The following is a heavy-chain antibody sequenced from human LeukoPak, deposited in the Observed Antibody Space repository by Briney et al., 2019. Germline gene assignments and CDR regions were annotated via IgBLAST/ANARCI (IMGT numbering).Heavy chain of an antibody. D-gene: IGHD5-24*01. Sequence: GGSLRLSCAASGFTFSSYWMSWVRQAPGKGLEWVANIKQDGSEKYYVDSVKGRFTISRDNAKNSLYLQMNSLRAEDTAVYYCARVDRERWLQLGFDYWGQGTLVTVSP. CDR1: GFTFSSYW. CDR3: ARVDRERWLQLGFDY. CDR2: IKQDGSEK. V-gene: IGHV3-7*01. J-gene: IGHJ4*02.